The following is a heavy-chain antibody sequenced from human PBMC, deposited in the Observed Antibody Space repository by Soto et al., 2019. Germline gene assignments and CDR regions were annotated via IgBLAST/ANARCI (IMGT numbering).Heavy chain of an antibody. J-gene: IGHJ4*02. Sequence: QVQLVQSGAEVKNPGSSVKVSCKTSGGTFNSYLIDWVRQAPGQGLEWMGGIIPAFGTAKYAQKLQGRVTITADKSTTTAYMELRTLTSEDTAVYYWARGLDQPPVGLYFDTWGQGTLVTVSS. CDR2: IIPAFGTA. CDR1: GGTFNSYL. CDR3: ARGLDQPPVGLYFDT. V-gene: IGHV1-69*06. D-gene: IGHD2-2*01.